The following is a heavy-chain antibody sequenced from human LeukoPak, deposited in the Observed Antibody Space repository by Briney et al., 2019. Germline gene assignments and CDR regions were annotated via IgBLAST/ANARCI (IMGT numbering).Heavy chain of an antibody. D-gene: IGHD1-26*01. CDR2: ISSSSSYI. CDR1: GFTFSSYS. J-gene: IGHJ5*02. Sequence: GGSLRLSCAASGFTFSSYSMNWVRQAPGKGLEWVSSISSSSSYIYYADSVKGRFTISRDNAKNSLYLQMNSLRDDDMALYYCARGNSGSYSQDWFDPWGQGTLVTVSS. CDR3: ARGNSGSYSQDWFDP. V-gene: IGHV3-21*04.